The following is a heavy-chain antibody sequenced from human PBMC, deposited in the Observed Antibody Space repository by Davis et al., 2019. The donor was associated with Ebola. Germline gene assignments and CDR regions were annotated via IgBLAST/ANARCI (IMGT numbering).Heavy chain of an antibody. CDR2: IKQDGSEK. CDR3: AKQGSWNYWD. CDR1: GFTFSSYW. V-gene: IGHV3-7*03. J-gene: IGHJ4*02. D-gene: IGHD6-13*01. Sequence: GESLKISCAASGFTFSSYWMSWVRQAPGKGLEWVANIKQDGSEKYYVDSVKGRFTISRDNSKSTLYLQMSSLRDEDTAVYYCAKQGSWNYWDWGQGILLTVSS.